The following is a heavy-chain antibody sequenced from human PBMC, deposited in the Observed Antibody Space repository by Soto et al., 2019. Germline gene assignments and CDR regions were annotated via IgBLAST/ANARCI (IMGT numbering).Heavy chain of an antibody. CDR2: ISGSGGST. D-gene: IGHD2-8*01. CDR3: AILYPDY. J-gene: IGHJ4*02. V-gene: IGHV3-23*01. CDR1: GFKISGSS. Sequence: GGSLRLSCAAFGFKISGSSMNWVRQAPGKGLEWVSAISGSGGSTYYADSVKGRFTISRDNSKNTLYLQMNSLRAEDTAVYYCAILYPDYWGQGTLVTVSS.